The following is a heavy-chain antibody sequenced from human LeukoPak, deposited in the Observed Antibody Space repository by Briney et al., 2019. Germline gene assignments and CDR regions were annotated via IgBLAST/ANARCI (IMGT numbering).Heavy chain of an antibody. CDR3: ARAYGGLIDY. CDR2: ISFDGRDK. V-gene: IGHV3-30*04. J-gene: IGHJ4*02. CDR1: GFTLNSYI. Sequence: LAGGSLRLSCEASGFTLNSYIMHWVRQAPGKGLEWVALISFDGRDKQYADSVKGRFTISKDNSKNTLYLQMNSLSGDDTSMYFCARAYGGLIDYWGQGTLVTVSS. D-gene: IGHD3-16*01.